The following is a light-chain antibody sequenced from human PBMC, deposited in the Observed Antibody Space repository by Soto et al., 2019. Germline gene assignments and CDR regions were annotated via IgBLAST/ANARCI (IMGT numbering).Light chain of an antibody. Sequence: EIVLTQSPATLSLSPGERATLSCRASQSVSSYLAWYQQKPGQAPRLLIYDTSSRASGIPARFSGSGSGTDFTLTISSLDPEDCAVYYCQQHSNRXLTFGQGTRVEIK. J-gene: IGKJ5*01. CDR2: DTS. CDR1: QSVSSY. V-gene: IGKV3-11*01. CDR3: QQHSNRXLT.